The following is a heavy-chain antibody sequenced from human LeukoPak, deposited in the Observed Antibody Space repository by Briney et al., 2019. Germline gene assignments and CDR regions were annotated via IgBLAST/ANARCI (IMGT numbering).Heavy chain of an antibody. CDR3: ATKQWLAPPPDS. V-gene: IGHV3-74*01. D-gene: IGHD6-19*01. J-gene: IGHJ4*02. CDR2: INTDGTVT. CDR1: GFTLSKHW. Sequence: GGSLRLSCAASGFTLSKHWMLWVRQAPGKGLESVSRINTDGTVTTYADSVKGRFTVSRDNADNTMFLQMNSVRDEDTAVYYCATKQWLAPPPDSWGQGTPVTVSS.